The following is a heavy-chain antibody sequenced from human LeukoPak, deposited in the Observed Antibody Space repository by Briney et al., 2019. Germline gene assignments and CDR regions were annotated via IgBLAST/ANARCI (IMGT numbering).Heavy chain of an antibody. J-gene: IGHJ4*02. CDR1: GYTFTGYY. V-gene: IGHV1-2*02. CDR3: AVSSMMTGSYLVY. Sequence: ASVKVSCKASGYTFTGYYMHWVRQAPGQGLEWMGWINPNSGGTNYAQKFQGRVTMTRDTFISTAYMELSRLRSDDTAVYYCAVSSMMTGSYLVYWGQGTLVTVSS. CDR2: INPNSGGT. D-gene: IGHD3-9*01.